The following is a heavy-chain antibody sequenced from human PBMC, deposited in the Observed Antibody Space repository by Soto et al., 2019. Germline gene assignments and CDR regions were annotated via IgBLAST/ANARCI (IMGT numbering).Heavy chain of an antibody. D-gene: IGHD3-16*01. CDR2: AHHSGRT. CDR1: GDSMSSSNW. CDR3: VRYEDTALDY. J-gene: IGHJ4*02. Sequence: PSETLSLTCTVSGDSMSSSNWWNWVRQPPGKGLEWIGEAHHSGRTNYNPSLKTRVTISVDRSQNLFSLKLASVTAADTAVYYCVRYEDTALDYWGQG. V-gene: IGHV4-4*02.